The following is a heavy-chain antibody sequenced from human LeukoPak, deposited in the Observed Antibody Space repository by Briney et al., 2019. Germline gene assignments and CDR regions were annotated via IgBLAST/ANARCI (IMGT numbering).Heavy chain of an antibody. Sequence: PSETLSLTCTVSGSSISSYYWSWIRQPPGKGLEWIGYIYYSGSTNYNPSLKSRVTISVDTSKNQFSLKLSSVTAADTAVYYCARGTRVPPCMDVWGQGTTVTVSS. J-gene: IGHJ6*02. CDR1: GSSISSYY. CDR2: IYYSGST. CDR3: ARGTRVPPCMDV. V-gene: IGHV4-59*12. D-gene: IGHD2-2*01.